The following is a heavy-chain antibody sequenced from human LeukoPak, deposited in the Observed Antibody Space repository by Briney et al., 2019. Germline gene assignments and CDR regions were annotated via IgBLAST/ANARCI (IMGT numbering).Heavy chain of an antibody. D-gene: IGHD3-22*01. V-gene: IGHV3-23*01. CDR2: ISGSGGST. Sequence: GGSLRLSCAASGFTFSSYAMSWLRQAPGKGLEWVSAISGSGGSTYYADSVKGRFTISRDNSKNTLYLQMNSLRAEDTAVYYCAKDGVYDTSGQGGWFDPWGQGTLVTVSS. CDR1: GFTFSSYA. J-gene: IGHJ5*02. CDR3: AKDGVYDTSGQGGWFDP.